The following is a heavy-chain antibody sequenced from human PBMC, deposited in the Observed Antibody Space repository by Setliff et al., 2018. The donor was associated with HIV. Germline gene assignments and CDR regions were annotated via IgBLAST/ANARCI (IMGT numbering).Heavy chain of an antibody. CDR1: GYTFTSYY. D-gene: IGHD1-20*01. Sequence: ASVKVSCKASGYTFTSYYLHWVRQAPGQGLEWMGIINPSGGSTTYAQKFQGRVTMTRDTSASTVYMELSSLRSEDTAVYYCARETRYQDRYYYYMDVWGKGTTVTVSS. CDR3: ARETRYQDRYYYYMDV. V-gene: IGHV1-46*03. CDR2: INPSGGST. J-gene: IGHJ6*03.